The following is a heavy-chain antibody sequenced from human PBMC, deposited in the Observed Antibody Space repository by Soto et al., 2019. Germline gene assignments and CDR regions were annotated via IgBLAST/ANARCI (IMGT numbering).Heavy chain of an antibody. D-gene: IGHD6-6*01. J-gene: IGHJ4*02. CDR1: VDSISTADYD. CDR2: IYYSGNT. Sequence: SETLSVTCTVSVDSISTADYDWNWIRQPPGEGLEWIGYIYYSGNTYYIPSLKSRVTISVDTSKNQISLKLNSVTAADTAVYYCARGIYSTSSFFDSWGQGTMVTVSS. CDR3: ARGIYSTSSFFDS. V-gene: IGHV4-30-4*01.